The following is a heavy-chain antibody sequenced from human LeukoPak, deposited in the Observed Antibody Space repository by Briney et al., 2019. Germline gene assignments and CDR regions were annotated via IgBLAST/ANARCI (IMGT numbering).Heavy chain of an antibody. V-gene: IGHV3-23*01. J-gene: IGHJ4*02. CDR1: GFTFSSFG. Sequence: QAGGSLSLSCAASGFTFSSFGMSWVRQAPGKGLEWVSAISDDGRSTYYADSVKGRFTISRDNSKNTLYLQMNSLRFEDTALYFCAKRVPYSSSSVYFDYWGQGTLVTVSS. CDR3: AKRVPYSSSSVYFDY. D-gene: IGHD6-6*01. CDR2: ISDDGRST.